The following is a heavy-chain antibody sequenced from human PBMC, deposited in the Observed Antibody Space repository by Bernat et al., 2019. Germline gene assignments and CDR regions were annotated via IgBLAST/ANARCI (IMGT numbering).Heavy chain of an antibody. D-gene: IGHD2-15*01. J-gene: IGHJ4*02. CDR1: GFTFSSYA. CDR2: LSGSGGST. CDR3: VPLAIKVGCSGGSCYQLFDY. Sequence: EVQLLESGGGLVQPGGSLRLSCAASGFTFSSYAMSWVRQAPGKGLEWVSALSGSGGSTYDADSGEGRFTISRDNSKNTLYLQMNSLRAEDTAVYYCVPLAIKVGCSGGSCYQLFDYWGQGTLVTVSS. V-gene: IGHV3-23*01.